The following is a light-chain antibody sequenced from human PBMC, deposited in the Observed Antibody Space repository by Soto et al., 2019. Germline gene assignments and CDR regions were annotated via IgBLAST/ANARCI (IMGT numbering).Light chain of an antibody. CDR1: LSIATY. J-gene: IGKJ3*01. Sequence: DIQMTQSPSSVSASVGDRVTITCRASLSIATYLNWYQQSPGKAPKVLIYAASTLPSGVPSRVSGSGGGTEFTLTITSLQPEDSATYSCQQSYSGQLTFGPGTKVELK. CDR2: AAS. V-gene: IGKV1-39*01. CDR3: QQSYSGQLT.